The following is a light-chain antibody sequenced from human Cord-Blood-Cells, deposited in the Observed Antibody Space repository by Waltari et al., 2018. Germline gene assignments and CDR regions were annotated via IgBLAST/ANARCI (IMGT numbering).Light chain of an antibody. CDR1: QSISSY. CDR3: QQSYSTSPYS. V-gene: IGKV1-39*01. Sequence: DIQMTQSPSSLSASVGDRVTITCRASQSISSYLNWYQQRPGKAPKLLIYAASSLQSGVPSRFSGSGSGTDFTLTISSLQPEDFATYYCQQSYSTSPYSFGQGTKLETK. CDR2: AAS. J-gene: IGKJ2*03.